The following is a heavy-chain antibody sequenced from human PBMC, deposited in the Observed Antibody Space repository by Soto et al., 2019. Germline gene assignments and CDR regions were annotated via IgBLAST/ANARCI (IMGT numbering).Heavy chain of an antibody. CDR1: GFTFSSYG. CDR3: AKCPADFWSGYLPLHYYYYGMDV. D-gene: IGHD3-3*01. J-gene: IGHJ6*02. V-gene: IGHV3-30*18. Sequence: GGSLRLSCAASGFTFSSYGMHWVRQAPGKGLEWVAVISYDGSNKYYADSVKGRFTISRDNSKNTLYLQMNSLRAEDTAVYYCAKCPADFWSGYLPLHYYYYGMDVWGQGTTVTVSS. CDR2: ISYDGSNK.